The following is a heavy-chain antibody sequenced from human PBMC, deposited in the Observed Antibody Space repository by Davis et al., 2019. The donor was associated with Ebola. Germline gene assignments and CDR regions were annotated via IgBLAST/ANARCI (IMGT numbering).Heavy chain of an antibody. Sequence: PGGSLRLSCAASGFTFSSYGMHWVRQAPGKGLEWVAVIWYDGSNKYYADSVKGRFTISRDNSKNTLYLQMNSLRAEDTAVYYCARGAYYYGSGSYYGLRIAVAGTIDYWGQGTLVTVSS. CDR2: IWYDGSNK. V-gene: IGHV3-33*01. CDR3: ARGAYYYGSGSYYGLRIAVAGTIDY. J-gene: IGHJ4*02. D-gene: IGHD3-10*01. CDR1: GFTFSSYG.